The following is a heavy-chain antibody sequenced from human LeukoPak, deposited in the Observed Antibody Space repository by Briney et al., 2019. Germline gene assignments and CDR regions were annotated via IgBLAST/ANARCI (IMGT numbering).Heavy chain of an antibody. Sequence: GGSLRLSCTGPGFTFDDYAMHWVRQAPGKGLEWVSSISSRSSYKYYADSVKGRFTISRDNAKNSLYLQMNSLRAEDTAVYYCARDPRYGSSGFDYWGQGTLVTVSS. CDR2: ISSRSSYK. D-gene: IGHD3-22*01. CDR3: ARDPRYGSSGFDY. V-gene: IGHV3-21*01. CDR1: GFTFDDYA. J-gene: IGHJ4*02.